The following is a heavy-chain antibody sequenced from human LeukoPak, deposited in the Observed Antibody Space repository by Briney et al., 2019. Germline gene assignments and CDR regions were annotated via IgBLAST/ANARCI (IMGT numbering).Heavy chain of an antibody. CDR3: AKASSNYDFWSGYYRWDYFDY. Sequence: GGSLRLSCAASGFTFSSYAMSWVRQAPGKGLEWVSAISGSGGSTYYADSVKGRFTISRDNSKNTLYLKMNSLRAEDTAVYYCAKASSNYDFWSGYYRWDYFDYWGQGTLVTVSS. D-gene: IGHD3-3*01. CDR2: ISGSGGST. V-gene: IGHV3-23*01. CDR1: GFTFSSYA. J-gene: IGHJ4*02.